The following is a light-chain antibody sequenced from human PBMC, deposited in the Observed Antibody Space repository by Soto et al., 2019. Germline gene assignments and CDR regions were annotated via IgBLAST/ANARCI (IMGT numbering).Light chain of an antibody. V-gene: IGKV3-20*01. CDR1: QSVNSLF. CDR2: GTT. J-gene: IGKJ1*01. CDR3: QQYGISPKT. Sequence: VLTQSAGTLSLSPGERATLSCRASQSVNSLFFGWHQQKPGQAPRLLIYGTTNRAAGIPDRFSGSGSGTDFTLTISRLEPEDSAVYFCQQYGISPKTFAQRTKVDIK.